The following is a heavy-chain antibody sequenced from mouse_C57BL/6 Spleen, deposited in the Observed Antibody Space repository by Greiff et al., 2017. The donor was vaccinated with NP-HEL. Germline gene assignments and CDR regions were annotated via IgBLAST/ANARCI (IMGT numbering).Heavy chain of an antibody. V-gene: IGHV1-81*01. D-gene: IGHD1-1*01. J-gene: IGHJ1*03. CDR3: ARPLYYYGSSYWYFDV. CDR1: GYTFTSYG. CDR2: IYPRSGNT. Sequence: QVQLKQSGAELARPGASVKLSCKASGYTFTSYGISWVKQRTGQGLEWIGEIYPRSGNTYYNEKFKGKATLTADKSSSTAYMELRSLTSEDSAVYFCARPLYYYGSSYWYFDVWGTGTTVTVSS.